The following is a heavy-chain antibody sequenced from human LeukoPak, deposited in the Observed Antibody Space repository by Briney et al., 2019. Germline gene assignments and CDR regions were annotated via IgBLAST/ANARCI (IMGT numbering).Heavy chain of an antibody. CDR1: GGSISSGDYY. V-gene: IGHV4-30-4*08. D-gene: IGHD2-2*01. J-gene: IGHJ6*03. Sequence: SETLSLTCTVSGGSISSGDYYSSWIRQPPGKGLEWIGYIYYSGSTYYNPSLKRRVTISVDTSKNQFSLKLSSVTAADTAVYYCARDLCSSTSCYSPHGYYMDVWGKGTTVTVSS. CDR2: IYYSGST. CDR3: ARDLCSSTSCYSPHGYYMDV.